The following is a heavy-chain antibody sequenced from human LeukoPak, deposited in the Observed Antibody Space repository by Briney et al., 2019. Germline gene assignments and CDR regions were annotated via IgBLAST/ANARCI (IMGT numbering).Heavy chain of an antibody. J-gene: IGHJ4*02. D-gene: IGHD1-26*01. CDR2: INPNSGGT. V-gene: IGHV1-2*06. Sequence: ASVKVSCKASGYTFTSYYMHWVRQAPGQGLEWMGRINPNSGGTNYAQKFQGRVTMTRDTSISTAYMELSRLRSDDTAVYYCARVPPRGSGSYNLFDYWGQGTLVTVSS. CDR3: ARVPPRGSGSYNLFDY. CDR1: GYTFTSYY.